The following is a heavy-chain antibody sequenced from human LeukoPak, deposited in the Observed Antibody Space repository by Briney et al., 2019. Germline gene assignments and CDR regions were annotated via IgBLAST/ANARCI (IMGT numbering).Heavy chain of an antibody. V-gene: IGHV3-9*01. CDR2: IIWNSDSI. CDR3: AKDISVGATPYYFDY. CDR1: GFTFDDYA. Sequence: PGRSLRLSCAASGFTFDDYAMHWVRHAPGKGLEWVSGIIWNSDSIGYADSVKGRFTISRDNAKNSLYLQMNSLRAEDTALYYCAKDISVGATPYYFDYWGQGTLVTVSS. D-gene: IGHD1-26*01. J-gene: IGHJ4*02.